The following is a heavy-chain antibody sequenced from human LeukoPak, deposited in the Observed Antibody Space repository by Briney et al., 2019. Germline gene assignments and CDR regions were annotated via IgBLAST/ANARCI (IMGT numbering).Heavy chain of an antibody. D-gene: IGHD3-22*01. J-gene: IGHJ6*02. CDR2: INRNSGDT. V-gene: IGHV1-2*02. Sequence: ASVKVSCQASGYTFTGYYMHWVGQAPGQELEWIGWINRNSGDTKYAQKVQGRVTMTRDTSISTAYMELSRLRSDDTAVYYCASPEVTYYYDSSGAYGIDVWSQGTTVTVSS. CDR3: ASPEVTYYYDSSGAYGIDV. CDR1: GYTFTGYY.